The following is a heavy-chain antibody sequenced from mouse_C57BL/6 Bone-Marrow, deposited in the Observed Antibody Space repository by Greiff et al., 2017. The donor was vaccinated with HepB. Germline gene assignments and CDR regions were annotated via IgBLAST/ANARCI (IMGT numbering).Heavy chain of an antibody. D-gene: IGHD2-10*01. J-gene: IGHJ1*03. CDR3: ARQSYYGNSYWYFDV. CDR1: GYTFTDHT. CDR2: IYPRDGST. Sequence: VQLQESDAELVKPGASVKISCKVSGYTFTDHTIHWMKQRPEQGLEWIGYIYPRDGSTKYNEKFKGKATLTADKSSSTAYMQLNSLTSEDSAVYFCARQSYYGNSYWYFDVWGTGTTVTVSS. V-gene: IGHV1-78*01.